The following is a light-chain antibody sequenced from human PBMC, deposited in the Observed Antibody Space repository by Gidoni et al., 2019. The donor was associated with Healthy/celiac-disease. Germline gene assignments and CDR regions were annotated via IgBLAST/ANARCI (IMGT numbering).Light chain of an antibody. CDR2: QDS. CDR3: RAWDSSTYVV. J-gene: IGLJ2*01. Sequence: SYELTQPPSVSVSPGQTASITCSGDKLGDKYACWYQQKPGQSPVLVIYQDSKRPSGIPGRFSGSNSGNTAPLTISGTQAMDEADYYCRAWDSSTYVVFGGGTKLTVL. CDR1: KLGDKY. V-gene: IGLV3-1*01.